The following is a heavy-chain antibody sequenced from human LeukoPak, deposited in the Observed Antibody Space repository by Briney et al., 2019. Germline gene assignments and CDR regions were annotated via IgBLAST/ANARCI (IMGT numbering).Heavy chain of an antibody. CDR1: GFTFGSYW. J-gene: IGHJ6*03. CDR2: ISTYSSYI. V-gene: IGHV3-21*03. CDR3: AKSGGSETSYYYYYMEV. Sequence: GGSLRLSCAASGFTFGSYWMIWVRQSPGEGLEWVSTISTYSSYIYYADSVKGRFTISRDNAQNSLYLQMNSLRAEDTAVYYCAKSGGSETSYYYYYMEVWGKGTTVTVSS. D-gene: IGHD4-11*01.